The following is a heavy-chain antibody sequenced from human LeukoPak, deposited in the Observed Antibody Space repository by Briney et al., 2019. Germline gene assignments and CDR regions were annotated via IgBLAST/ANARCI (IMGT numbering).Heavy chain of an antibody. CDR2: INPNSGGT. Sequence: GASVKVSCKASGYTFTGYYMHWVRQAPGQGLEWMGWINPNSGGTNYARKFQGRVTMTRDTSISTAYMELSRLRSDDTAVYYCARGLAAAALGNWFDPWGQGTLVTVSS. V-gene: IGHV1-2*02. CDR1: GYTFTGYY. D-gene: IGHD6-13*01. J-gene: IGHJ5*02. CDR3: ARGLAAAALGNWFDP.